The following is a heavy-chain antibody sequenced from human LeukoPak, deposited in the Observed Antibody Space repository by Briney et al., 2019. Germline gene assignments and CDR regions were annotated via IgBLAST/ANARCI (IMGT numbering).Heavy chain of an antibody. CDR1: GFTFSSYW. CDR2: INSDGSST. CDR3: ASSGWYSTPNWFDP. J-gene: IGHJ5*02. D-gene: IGHD6-19*01. V-gene: IGHV3-74*01. Sequence: PGGSLRLSCAASGFTFSSYWMHWVRQAPGKGLVWVSRINSDGSSTRYADSVKGRFTISRDNAKNSLYLQMNSLRAEDTAMYYCASSGWYSTPNWFDPWGQGTLVIVSS.